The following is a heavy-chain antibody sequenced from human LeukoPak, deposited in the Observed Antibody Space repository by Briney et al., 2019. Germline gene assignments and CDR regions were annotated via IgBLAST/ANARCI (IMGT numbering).Heavy chain of an antibody. CDR1: GFTFSNYW. V-gene: IGHV3-7*03. Sequence: SGGSLRLSCAASGFTFSNYWMSWVRQAPGKGLEWVANIKQDGSETYYVDSMKGRFTISRDNAKNSLYLHMNSLRAEDTAVYYCAREKFDYWGQGTLVTVSS. CDR2: IKQDGSET. J-gene: IGHJ4*02. CDR3: AREKFDY.